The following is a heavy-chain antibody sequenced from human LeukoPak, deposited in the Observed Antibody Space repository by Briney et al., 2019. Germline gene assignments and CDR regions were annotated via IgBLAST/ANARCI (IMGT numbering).Heavy chain of an antibody. CDR3: ARRAGAYSHPYDY. D-gene: IGHD4/OR15-4a*01. Sequence: GGSLRLSCAASEFTFSNYNMNWVRQAPGKGLEWVSYISSSSSTIYYADSVKGRFTISRDNAKNSLYLQMNSLRAEDTAVYYCARRAGAYSHPYDYWGQGTLVTVSS. J-gene: IGHJ4*02. V-gene: IGHV3-48*01. CDR2: ISSSSSTI. CDR1: EFTFSNYN.